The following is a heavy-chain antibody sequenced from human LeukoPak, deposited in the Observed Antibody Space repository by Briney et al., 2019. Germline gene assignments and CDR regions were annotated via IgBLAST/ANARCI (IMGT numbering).Heavy chain of an antibody. D-gene: IGHD5-18*01. V-gene: IGHV3-21*01. CDR3: ARGRGYSYGADDFDY. J-gene: IGHJ4*02. Sequence: GGSLRLSCAASGFTFSSYSMNWVRQAPGKGLEWVSSISSSSSYIYYADSVKGRFTTSRDNAKNSLYLQMNSLRAEDTAVYYCARGRGYSYGADDFDYWGQGTLVTVSS. CDR1: GFTFSSYS. CDR2: ISSSSSYI.